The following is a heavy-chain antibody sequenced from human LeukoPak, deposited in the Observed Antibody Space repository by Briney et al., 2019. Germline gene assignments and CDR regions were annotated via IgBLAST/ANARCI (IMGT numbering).Heavy chain of an antibody. D-gene: IGHD3-16*01. CDR1: GFTFSSYE. J-gene: IGHJ6*03. CDR3: AREGLWLGIHYYYMDV. CDR2: ISSSGSTI. Sequence: GGSLRLSCAASGFTFSSYEMNWVRQAPGKGLEWVSYISSSGSTIYYADSVKGRSTISRDNAKNSLYLQMNSLRAEDTAVYYCAREGLWLGIHYYYMDVWGKGTTVTVSS. V-gene: IGHV3-48*03.